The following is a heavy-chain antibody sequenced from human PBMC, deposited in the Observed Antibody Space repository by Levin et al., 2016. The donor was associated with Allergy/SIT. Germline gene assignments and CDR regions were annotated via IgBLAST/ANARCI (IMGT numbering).Heavy chain of an antibody. CDR1: GFDFSSFS. Sequence: GGSLRLSCAASGFDFSSFSMNWVRQAPGKGLEWVSFITSSGSYIIYADSVKGRFTVSRDNAKNSLDLQMNSLRAEDTAMYYCVRVQLEWLRCPLDYWGQGTLVTVSS. D-gene: IGHD5-12*01. CDR2: ITSSGSYI. CDR3: VRVQLEWLRCPLDY. J-gene: IGHJ4*02. V-gene: IGHV3-21*01.